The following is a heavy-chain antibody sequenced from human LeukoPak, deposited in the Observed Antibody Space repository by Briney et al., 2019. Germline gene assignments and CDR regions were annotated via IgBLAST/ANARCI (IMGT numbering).Heavy chain of an antibody. CDR1: GFSISSDYY. D-gene: IGHD2-21*01. V-gene: IGHV4-38-2*02. Sequence: SETLSLTCTVSGFSISSDYYWGWIRQPPGKGLEWLGSVSHSGITYYNSSLNSRVTISVDTSNNQFSLKVNSVTAADTAVYYCARLVILWGQGILVTVSS. CDR2: VSHSGIT. CDR3: ARLVIL. J-gene: IGHJ4*02.